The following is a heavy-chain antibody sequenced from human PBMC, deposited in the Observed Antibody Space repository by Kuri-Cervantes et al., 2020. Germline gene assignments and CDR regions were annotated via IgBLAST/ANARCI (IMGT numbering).Heavy chain of an antibody. CDR2: INPNSGGT. V-gene: IGHV1-2*02. CDR3: ARGHSSGWYRN. D-gene: IGHD6-19*01. Sequence: ASVKVSCKASGYTFTGYYMHWVRQAPGQGLEWMGWINPNSGGTNYAQKFQGRVTMTRNTSISTAYMELSSLRSEDTAVYYCARGHSSGWYRNWGQGTLVTVSS. CDR1: GYTFTGYY. J-gene: IGHJ4*02.